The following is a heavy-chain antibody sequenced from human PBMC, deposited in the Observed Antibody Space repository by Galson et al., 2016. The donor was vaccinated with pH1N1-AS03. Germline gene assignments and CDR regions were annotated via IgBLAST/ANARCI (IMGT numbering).Heavy chain of an antibody. V-gene: IGHV3-30*18. J-gene: IGHJ3*02. Sequence: SLRLSCADSGFNFSSYGMFWVRQAPGKGLEWVAVISSDGSHKFYSNSVKGRFTVSRDNSKNNLYLEMNSLRVEDTATYYCANGGYYYDSSGPDIWGQGTMVTGSS. D-gene: IGHD3-22*01. CDR1: GFNFSSYG. CDR3: ANGGYYYDSSGPDI. CDR2: ISSDGSHK.